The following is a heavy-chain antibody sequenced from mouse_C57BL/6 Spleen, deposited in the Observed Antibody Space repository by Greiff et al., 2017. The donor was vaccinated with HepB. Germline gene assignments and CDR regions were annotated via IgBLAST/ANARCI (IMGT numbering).Heavy chain of an antibody. D-gene: IGHD2-2*01. J-gene: IGHJ3*01. V-gene: IGHV5-4*01. CDR1: GFTFSSYA. CDR2: ISDGGSYT. Sequence: EVKLVESGGGLVKPGGSLKLSCAASGFTFSSYAMSWVRQTPEKRLEWVATISDGGSYTYYPDNVKGRFTISRDNAKNNLYLQMSHLKSEDTAMYYCAREEGLRAWFAYWGQGTLVTVSA. CDR3: AREEGLRAWFAY.